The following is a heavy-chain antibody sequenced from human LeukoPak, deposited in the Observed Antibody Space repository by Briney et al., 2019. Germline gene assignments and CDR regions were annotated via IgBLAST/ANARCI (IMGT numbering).Heavy chain of an antibody. Sequence: GGSLRLSCAASGFTFSDYYMSWVRQAPGKGLEWVANIKQDESEKHYADSVKGRFTISRDNAKNSLYLQMNSLTAEDTAVFYCARRRYGEAFNVWGQGTMVTVSS. CDR1: GFTFSDYY. J-gene: IGHJ3*01. CDR2: IKQDESEK. CDR3: ARRRYGEAFNV. D-gene: IGHD3-9*01. V-gene: IGHV3-7*01.